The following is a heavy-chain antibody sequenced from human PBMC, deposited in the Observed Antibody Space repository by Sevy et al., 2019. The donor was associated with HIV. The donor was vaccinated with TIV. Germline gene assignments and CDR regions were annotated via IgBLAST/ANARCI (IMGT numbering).Heavy chain of an antibody. Sequence: ASVKVSCKVSGYTLTELSMHWVRQAPGKGLEWMGGFDPEDGETIYAQKFQGRVIMTEDTSTDTAYMELSSLRSEDTAVYYCATILRSSGWRKFDPWGQGTLVTVSS. V-gene: IGHV1-24*01. CDR1: GYTLTELS. J-gene: IGHJ5*02. CDR3: ATILRSSGWRKFDP. D-gene: IGHD6-19*01. CDR2: FDPEDGET.